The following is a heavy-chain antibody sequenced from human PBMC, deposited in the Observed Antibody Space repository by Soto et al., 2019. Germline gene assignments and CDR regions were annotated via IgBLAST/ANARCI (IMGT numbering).Heavy chain of an antibody. Sequence: QVQLVQSGAEVMTPGASVMVSCKASGYTFSNFGLSWVRQAPGQGLEWMGWISGYNGNTNSAERFQGRVTMTTDTSTSTAYMEVRSLTSDDTAVYYCARDKGYGFGWSSSSGMDVWGQGTTVTVSS. J-gene: IGHJ6*02. CDR2: ISGYNGNT. V-gene: IGHV1-18*01. D-gene: IGHD5-18*01. CDR3: ARDKGYGFGWSSSSGMDV. CDR1: GYTFSNFG.